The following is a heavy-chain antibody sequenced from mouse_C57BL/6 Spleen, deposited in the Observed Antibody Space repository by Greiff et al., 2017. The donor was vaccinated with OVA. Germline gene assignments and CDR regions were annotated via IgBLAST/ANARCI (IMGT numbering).Heavy chain of an antibody. Sequence: VKLQQPGAELVRPGTSVKLSCKASGYTFTSYWMHWVKQRPGQGLEWIGVIDPSDSYTNYNQKFKGKATLTVDTSSSTAYMQLSSLTSEDSAVYYCARRGDYGGFAYWGQGTLVTVSA. CDR3: ARRGDYGGFAY. D-gene: IGHD2-4*01. CDR1: GYTFTSYW. CDR2: IDPSDSYT. V-gene: IGHV1-59*01. J-gene: IGHJ3*01.